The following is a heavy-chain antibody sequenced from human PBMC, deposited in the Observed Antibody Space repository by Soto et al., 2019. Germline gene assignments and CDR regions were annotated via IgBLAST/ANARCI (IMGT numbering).Heavy chain of an antibody. J-gene: IGHJ4*02. Sequence: GGSLRLSCAASGFIFSRYEMNWVRQAPGKGLEWVSYINTRGNIIHYADSVKGRFTISRDNAENSLYLQMNSLRAEDTAVYYCARDIDYYDSSGYQDYWGQGSLVTVSS. CDR2: INTRGNII. CDR1: GFIFSRYE. CDR3: ARDIDYYDSSGYQDY. D-gene: IGHD3-22*01. V-gene: IGHV3-48*03.